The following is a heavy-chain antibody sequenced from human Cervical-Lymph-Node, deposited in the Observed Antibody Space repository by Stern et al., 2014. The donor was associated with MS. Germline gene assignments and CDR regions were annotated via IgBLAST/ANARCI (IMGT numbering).Heavy chain of an antibody. D-gene: IGHD6-19*01. CDR3: ARLPGAVGSFYFDS. CDR2: IYTSGST. Sequence: QVQLQESGPGLVRPSQTLSLTCTVSGASINSGSYYWGWVRQPAGKGLEWIGRIYTSGSTDYSPSLISRVTISVDTSKNQFSLHLISVTAADTAVYYCARLPGAVGSFYFDSWGQGSLVTVSS. CDR1: GASINSGSYY. J-gene: IGHJ4*01. V-gene: IGHV4-61*02.